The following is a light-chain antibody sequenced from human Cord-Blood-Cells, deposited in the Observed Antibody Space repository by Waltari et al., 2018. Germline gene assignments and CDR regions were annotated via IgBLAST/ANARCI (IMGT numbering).Light chain of an antibody. CDR3: QKYNSAPAIT. V-gene: IGKV1-27*01. Sequence: DIQMTQSPSSLSASVGDRVTITCRASQGIRNYLAWYQQKPGKVPKLLIYDSSTLQSGVPSRFSGSGSGTDFTLTISSLQPEDVATYYCQKYNSAPAITFGQGTRLEIK. CDR1: QGIRNY. J-gene: IGKJ5*01. CDR2: DSS.